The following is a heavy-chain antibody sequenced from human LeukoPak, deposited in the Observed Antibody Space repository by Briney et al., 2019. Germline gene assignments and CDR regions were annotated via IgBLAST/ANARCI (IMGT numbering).Heavy chain of an antibody. CDR3: ARARAVAGIFDY. J-gene: IGHJ4*02. CDR2: IYHSGST. Sequence: SETLSLTCTVSGYSISSGYYWGWIRQPPGKGLEWIGSIYHSGSTYYNPSLKSRVTISVDTSKNQFSLKLSSVTAADTAVYYCARARAVAGIFDYWGQGTLVTVSS. CDR1: GYSISSGYY. V-gene: IGHV4-38-2*02. D-gene: IGHD6-19*01.